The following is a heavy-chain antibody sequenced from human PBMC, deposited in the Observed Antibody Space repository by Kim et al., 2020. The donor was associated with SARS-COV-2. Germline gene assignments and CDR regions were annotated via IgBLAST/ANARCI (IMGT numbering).Heavy chain of an antibody. D-gene: IGHD3-22*01. CDR2: T. J-gene: IGHJ4*02. Sequence: TYYHPSLKGRVTISVDTSKNQFSLKLSSVTAADTAVYYCARRGYYDSSDYWGQGTLVTVSS. CDR3: ARRGYYDSSDY. V-gene: IGHV4-39*01.